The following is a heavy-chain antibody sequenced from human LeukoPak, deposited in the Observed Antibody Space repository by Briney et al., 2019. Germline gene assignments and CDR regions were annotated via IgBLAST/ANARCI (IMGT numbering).Heavy chain of an antibody. Sequence: ASVKVSCMASGGTFSRYAISWVRPAPGRGLEWMGGIIAMFGTANYAQKFQGRVTTTTDESTSTASMELSSLRSEDTAVYYCARVTQRDNNWRSCYYYYYMDVWGKGTTVTVSS. D-gene: IGHD1-20*01. CDR2: IIAMFGTA. CDR3: ARVTQRDNNWRSCYYYYYMDV. V-gene: IGHV1-69*05. J-gene: IGHJ6*03. CDR1: GGTFSRYA.